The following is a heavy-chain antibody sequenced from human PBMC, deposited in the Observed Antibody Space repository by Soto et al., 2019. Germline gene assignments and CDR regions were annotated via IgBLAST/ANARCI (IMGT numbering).Heavy chain of an antibody. CDR1: GFTFSSYE. Sequence: GSLRLSCAASGFTFSSYEMNWVRQAPGKGLEWVGSIYYTGDTYFNPSLKSRITVSMDTSKNEFSLKLTSVTSADTAVYFCARGAPRTRDVPTYFHFWGQGTLVTVYS. V-gene: IGHV4-39*07. CDR2: IYYTGDT. J-gene: IGHJ4*02. CDR3: ARGAPRTRDVPTYFHF.